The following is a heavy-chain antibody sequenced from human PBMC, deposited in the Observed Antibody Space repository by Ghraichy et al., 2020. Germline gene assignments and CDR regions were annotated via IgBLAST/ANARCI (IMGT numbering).Heavy chain of an antibody. J-gene: IGHJ4*02. CDR2: ICGGCSST. D-gene: IGHD6-13*01. CDR1: GFAFSNYA. CDR3: AKEHDSSWPD. V-gene: IGHV3-23*01. Sequence: GGSLRLSCVASGFAFSNYAMSWVRQAPGKGLEWVSSICGGCSSTYYADSVKSRFTVSRDDSKNTLYLQMNSLRGDDTAIYYCAKEHDSSWPDWGQGTLVTVSS.